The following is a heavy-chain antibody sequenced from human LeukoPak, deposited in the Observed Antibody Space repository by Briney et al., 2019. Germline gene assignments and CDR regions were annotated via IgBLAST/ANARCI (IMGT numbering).Heavy chain of an antibody. CDR1: GASISSGIYY. J-gene: IGHJ4*02. CDR3: ARNRPTYYDSSGYYLESDY. CDR2: GYTSGST. Sequence: PSQTLSLTCTVSGASISSGIYYWSWIRQPAGKGLEWIGRGYTSGSTNYNPSLNSRVTISVDTSKNQFSLNLRSVTAADTAVYYCARNRPTYYDSSGYYLESDYWGQGTLVTVSS. D-gene: IGHD3-22*01. V-gene: IGHV4-61*02.